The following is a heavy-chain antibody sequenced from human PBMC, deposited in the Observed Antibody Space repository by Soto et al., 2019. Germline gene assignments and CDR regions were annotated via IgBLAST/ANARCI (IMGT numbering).Heavy chain of an antibody. J-gene: IGHJ4*02. CDR2: IYHSGST. D-gene: IGHD2-2*01. V-gene: IGHV4-30-2*01. CDR3: ARGDIVVEPAAMFFDY. Sequence: SETLSLTCAVSGVSISSGVYSLRWIRQPPGKGLEWIGYIYHSGSTYYNLSLRSRVTISVDRSKNQFSLILSSVTAADTAVYYCARGDIVVEPAAMFFDYWGQGTLVTVSS. CDR1: GVSISSGVYS.